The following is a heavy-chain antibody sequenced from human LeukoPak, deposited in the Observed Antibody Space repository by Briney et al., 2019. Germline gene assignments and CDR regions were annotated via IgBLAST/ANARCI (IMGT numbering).Heavy chain of an antibody. CDR2: IYNSVST. D-gene: IGHD3-9*01. CDR3: ARHQLIDWSPAVDY. J-gene: IGHJ4*02. CDR1: GGSISSSSDY. V-gene: IGHV4-39*01. Sequence: SETLSLTCTVSGGSISSSSDYWGWIRQPPGKGLEWIGTIYNSVSTYYNPSLKSRVTVSVDTSKNQFSLRLGSVTAADTAIYYCARHQLIDWSPAVDYWGQGTLVTVSS.